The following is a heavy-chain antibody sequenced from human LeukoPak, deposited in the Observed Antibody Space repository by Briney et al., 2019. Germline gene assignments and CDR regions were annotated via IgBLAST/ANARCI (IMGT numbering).Heavy chain of an antibody. D-gene: IGHD2-2*01. J-gene: IGHJ5*02. CDR1: GYTFTGYY. V-gene: IGHV1-2*02. CDR3: ARVMPKSSTSCYANRRFDP. CDR2: INPNSGGT. Sequence: ASVKVSCKASGYTFTGYYMHWVRQAPGQGLEWMGWINPNSGGTNYAQKFQGRVTMTRDTSISTAYMELSRLRSDDTAVYYCARVMPKSSTSCYANRRFDPWGQGTLVTVSS.